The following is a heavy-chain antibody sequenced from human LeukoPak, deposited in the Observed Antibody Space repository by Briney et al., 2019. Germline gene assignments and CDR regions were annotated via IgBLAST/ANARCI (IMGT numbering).Heavy chain of an antibody. CDR3: ATAYGSGSYRWNY. V-gene: IGHV1-46*01. CDR1: GYTFTSYC. Sequence: ASVKVSCKASGYTFTSYCMHWVRQAPGQGLEWMGIINPSGGSTSYAQKFQGRVTMTGDTSTSTVYMELSSLRSEDTAVYYCATAYGSGSYRWNYWGQGTLVTVSS. J-gene: IGHJ4*02. CDR2: INPSGGST. D-gene: IGHD3-10*01.